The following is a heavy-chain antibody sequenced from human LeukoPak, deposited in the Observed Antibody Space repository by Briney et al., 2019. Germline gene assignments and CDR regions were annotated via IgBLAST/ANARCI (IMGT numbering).Heavy chain of an antibody. V-gene: IGHV3-7*01. Sequence: GGSLRLSCAASGFTFSSYWMSWVCQAPGKGLEWVANIKQDGSEKYYVDSVKGRFTISRDNAKNSLYLQMNSLRAEDTAVYYCARDMITFGGVIVPFDYWGQGTLVTVSS. CDR3: ARDMITFGGVIVPFDY. J-gene: IGHJ4*02. CDR2: IKQDGSEK. CDR1: GFTFSSYW. D-gene: IGHD3-16*02.